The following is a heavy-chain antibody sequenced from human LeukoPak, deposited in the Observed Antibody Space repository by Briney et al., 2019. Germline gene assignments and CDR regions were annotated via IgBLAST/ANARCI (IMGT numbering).Heavy chain of an antibody. J-gene: IGHJ2*01. D-gene: IGHD3-22*01. CDR1: GFTFNYYD. CDR3: ARGVSYYYDNSGHPGWYFDL. Sequence: GGSLRHSCAVSGFTFNYYDMHWVRQAPGKRLEWVPAIRTTGDTHYPDSVKGRFAMSREDAKNSLHLQMNTLRAGDTAVYYCARGVSYYYDNSGHPGWYFDLWGRGTLVTVSS. V-gene: IGHV3-13*01. CDR2: IRTTGDT.